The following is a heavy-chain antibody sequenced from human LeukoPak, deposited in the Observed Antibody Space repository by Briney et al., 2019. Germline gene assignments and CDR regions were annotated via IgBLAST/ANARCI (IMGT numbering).Heavy chain of an antibody. D-gene: IGHD3-3*01. V-gene: IGHV1-2*02. J-gene: IGHJ2*01. CDR2: INPNSGGT. CDR3: ARGSKYDLGFHWYFDL. CDR1: GYTFTGYY. Sequence: GASVKVSCKASGYTFTGYYMHWVRQAPGQGLEWMGWINPNSGGTNYAQKFQGRVTMTRDTSISTAYMELSRLRSDDTAVYYCARGSKYDLGFHWYFDLWGRGTLVTVSS.